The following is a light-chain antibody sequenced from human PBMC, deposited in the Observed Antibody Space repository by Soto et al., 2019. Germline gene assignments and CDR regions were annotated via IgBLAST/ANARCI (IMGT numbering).Light chain of an antibody. CDR3: QQNFVTPLT. CDR1: QSLLFSTNNKNY. V-gene: IGKV4-1*01. Sequence: DIVMTQSPDSLAVSPGERATFNCKSSQSLLFSTNNKNYLAWYQQKLGQPPKLLIYWASARDSGVPERYSGSGSEINRTINTSIVQAEDVAVYYCQQNFVTPLTFGGGT. J-gene: IGKJ4*01. CDR2: WAS.